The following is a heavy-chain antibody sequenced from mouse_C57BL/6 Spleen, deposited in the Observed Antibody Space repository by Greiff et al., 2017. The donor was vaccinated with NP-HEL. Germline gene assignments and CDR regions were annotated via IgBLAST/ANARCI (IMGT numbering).Heavy chain of an antibody. CDR1: GYTFTSYW. Sequence: QVQLQQPGAELVMPGASVKLSCKASGYTFTSYWMHWVKQRPGQGLEWIGEIDPSDSYTNYNQKFKGKSTLTVDKSSSTAYMQLSSLTSEDSAVYYCARDWVGHDYWGQGTTLTVSS. CDR2: IDPSDSYT. D-gene: IGHD4-1*01. CDR3: ARDWVGHDY. V-gene: IGHV1-69*01. J-gene: IGHJ2*01.